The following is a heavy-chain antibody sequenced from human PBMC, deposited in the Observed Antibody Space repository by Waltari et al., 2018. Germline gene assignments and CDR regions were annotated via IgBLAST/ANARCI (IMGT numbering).Heavy chain of an antibody. CDR3: ARPVGNET. CDR2: IYSGGST. CDR1: GFSVSGVY. J-gene: IGHJ5*02. Sequence: EVQLVESGGGLVQPGGSLRLSCAASGFSVSGVYMTWVRQAPGKGLQWVSIIYSGGSTYYADSVKGRFTISRDNSKNTVFPQMNSLRVDDTAVYYCARPVGNETWGQGTLVTVSS. D-gene: IGHD1-26*01. V-gene: IGHV3-53*01.